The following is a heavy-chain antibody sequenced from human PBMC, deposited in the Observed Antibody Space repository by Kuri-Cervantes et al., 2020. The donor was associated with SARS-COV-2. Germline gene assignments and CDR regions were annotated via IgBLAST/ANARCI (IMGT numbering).Heavy chain of an antibody. Sequence: SETLSLTCIVSGGSISNHYWSWIRQPPGKGLEWIGDLYKSGSSNSNPSLKSRVTISADTSKNQFSLKLSSVTAADTAVYYCARVARFLEWTPSPFAFDIWGQGTMVTGSS. CDR3: ARVARFLEWTPSPFAFDI. D-gene: IGHD3-3*01. CDR1: GGSISNHY. J-gene: IGHJ3*02. CDR2: LYKSGSS. V-gene: IGHV4-59*11.